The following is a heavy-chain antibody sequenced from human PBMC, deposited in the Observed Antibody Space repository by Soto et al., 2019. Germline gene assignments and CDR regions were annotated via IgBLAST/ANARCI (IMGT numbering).Heavy chain of an antibody. CDR3: ARVVIGTDYDFDH. Sequence: SETLSLTCAVSGGSISSGGYSWSWIRQPPGKGLEWIGYIYHSGSTYYNPSLKSRVTISVDRSKNQFSLKLSSVTAADTAVYYCARVVIGTDYDFDHWGQGTLVTVSS. D-gene: IGHD2-21*01. J-gene: IGHJ4*02. CDR1: GGSISSGGYS. CDR2: IYHSGST. V-gene: IGHV4-30-2*01.